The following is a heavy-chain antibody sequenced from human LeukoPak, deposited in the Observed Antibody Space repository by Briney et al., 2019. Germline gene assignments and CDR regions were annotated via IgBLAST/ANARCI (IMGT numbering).Heavy chain of an antibody. J-gene: IGHJ3*02. CDR2: IYYSGST. Sequence: KPGGSLRLSCAASGFTFSSYAMHWVRQAPGKGLEWIGSIYYSGSTYYNPSLKSRVTISVDTSKNQFSLKLSSVTAADTAVYYCARSPGYYGSGSHADAFDIWGQGTMVTVSS. CDR1: GFTFSSYA. CDR3: ARSPGYYGSGSHADAFDI. V-gene: IGHV4-39*07. D-gene: IGHD3-10*01.